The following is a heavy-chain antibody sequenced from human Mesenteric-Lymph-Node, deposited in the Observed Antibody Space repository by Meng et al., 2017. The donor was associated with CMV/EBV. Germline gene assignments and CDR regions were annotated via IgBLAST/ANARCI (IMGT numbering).Heavy chain of an antibody. D-gene: IGHD2-15*01. CDR2: INVGNGNT. CDR3: AIEGGTSSGLDY. Sequence: CKASGYIFTSHAMHWVRQAPGQRLEWMGWINVGNGNTKYSQKFQGRVTITRDTSASTAYMELSSLRSEDTAVYYCAIEGGTSSGLDYWGQGTLVTVSS. J-gene: IGHJ4*02. V-gene: IGHV1-3*01. CDR1: GYIFTSHA.